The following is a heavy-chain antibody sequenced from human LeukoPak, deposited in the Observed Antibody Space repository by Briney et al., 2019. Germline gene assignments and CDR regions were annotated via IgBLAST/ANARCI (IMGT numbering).Heavy chain of an antibody. D-gene: IGHD5-12*01. J-gene: IGHJ4*02. CDR1: GGTFSSYA. CDR2: IIPIFGTA. V-gene: IGHV1-69*01. Sequence: SVKVPCKASGGTFSSYAISWVRQAPGQGLEWMGGIIPIFGTANYAQKFQGSVTITADESTSTAYMELSSLRSEDTAVYYCARDRYSGYDSLGYWGQGTLVTVSS. CDR3: ARDRYSGYDSLGY.